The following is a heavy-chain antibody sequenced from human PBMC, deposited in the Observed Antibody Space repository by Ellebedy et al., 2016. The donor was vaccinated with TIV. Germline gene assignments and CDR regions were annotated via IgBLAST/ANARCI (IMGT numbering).Heavy chain of an antibody. CDR1: GGSVSSTRYY. CDR3: ARTDPWQPIDD. J-gene: IGHJ4*02. Sequence: MPSETLSLTCSVSGGSVSSTRYYRAWIRQPPGKGLEYIGSVYYSGSPYYNPSFKSRVTLSADTSKNQFSLNLRTATAADTAVYYCARTDPWQPIDDWGQGILVSVSS. V-gene: IGHV4-39*01. CDR2: VYYSGSP. D-gene: IGHD2-21*02.